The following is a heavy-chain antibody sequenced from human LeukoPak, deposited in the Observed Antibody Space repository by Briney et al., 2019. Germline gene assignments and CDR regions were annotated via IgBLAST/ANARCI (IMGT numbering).Heavy chain of an antibody. V-gene: IGHV3-21*01. Sequence: GGSLRLSCAASGFTFSSYSMNWVRQAPGKGLEWVSSISSSSSYIYYADSVKGRFTISRDNAKNSLYLQMNSLRAEDTAVYYCARDPTSYGSGSYYGDYWGQGTLVTVSS. CDR2: ISSSSSYI. J-gene: IGHJ4*02. CDR1: GFTFSSYS. CDR3: ARDPTSYGSGSYYGDY. D-gene: IGHD3-10*01.